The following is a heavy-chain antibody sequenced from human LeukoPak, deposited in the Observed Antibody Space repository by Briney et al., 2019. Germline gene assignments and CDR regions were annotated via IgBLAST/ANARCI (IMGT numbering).Heavy chain of an antibody. CDR3: AKAGNYYEGIDP. Sequence: SVKVSCKASGGTFSSYAISWVRQAPGQGLEWVGRIIPILGIANYAQKFQGRVTITADKSTSTAYMELSSLRSEDTAVYYCAKAGNYYEGIDPWGQGTLVTVSS. V-gene: IGHV1-69*04. CDR2: IIPILGIA. J-gene: IGHJ5*02. CDR1: GGTFSSYA. D-gene: IGHD3-22*01.